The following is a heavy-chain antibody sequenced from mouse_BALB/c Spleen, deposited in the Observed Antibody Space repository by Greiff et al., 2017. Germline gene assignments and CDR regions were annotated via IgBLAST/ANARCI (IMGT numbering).Heavy chain of an antibody. J-gene: IGHJ2*01. CDR1: GFTFNTYA. V-gene: IGHV10-1*02. Sequence: EVMLVESGGGLVQPKGSLKLSCAASGFTFNTYAMNWVRQAPGKGLEWVARIRSKSNNYATYYADSVKDRFTISRDDSQSMLYLQMNNLKTEDTAMYYCVRHDYFDYWGQGTTLTVSS. D-gene: IGHD2-3*01. CDR2: IRSKSNNYAT. CDR3: VRHDYFDY.